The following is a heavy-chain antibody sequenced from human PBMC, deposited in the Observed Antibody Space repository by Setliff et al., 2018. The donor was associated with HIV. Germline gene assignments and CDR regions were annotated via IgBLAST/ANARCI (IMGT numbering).Heavy chain of an antibody. J-gene: IGHJ4*02. CDR1: GGSINSDTIW. V-gene: IGHV4-4*02. D-gene: IGHD3-9*01. CDR3: AGESALTGQSD. Sequence: NPSETLSLTCSVSGGSINSDTIWWSWVRQSPGKGLEWIGEMYHSGTTHYNPSLKSRVTLSLDKSSNHISLKVTSVTATDTAVYFCAGESALTGQSDWGQGTLVTVSS. CDR2: MYHSGTT.